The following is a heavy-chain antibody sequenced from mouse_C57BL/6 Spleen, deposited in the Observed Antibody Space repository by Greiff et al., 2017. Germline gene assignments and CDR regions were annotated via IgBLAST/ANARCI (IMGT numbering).Heavy chain of an antibody. Sequence: QVQLQQPGAELVRPGTSVKLSCKASGYTFTSYWMHWVKQRPGQGLEWIGVIDPSDSYTNYNQKFKGKATLTVDTSSSTAYMQLSSLTSEDSAVXYCARTYYSIPGYYFDYWGQGTTLTVSS. D-gene: IGHD2-5*01. CDR2: IDPSDSYT. CDR3: ARTYYSIPGYYFDY. CDR1: GYTFTSYW. V-gene: IGHV1-59*01. J-gene: IGHJ2*01.